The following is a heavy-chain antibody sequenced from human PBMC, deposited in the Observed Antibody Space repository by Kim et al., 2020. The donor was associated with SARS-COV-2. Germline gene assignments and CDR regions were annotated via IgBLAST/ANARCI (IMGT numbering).Heavy chain of an antibody. J-gene: IGHJ3*02. V-gene: IGHV3-72*01. CDR2: TRDRARGHTT. Sequence: GGSLRLSCVGSGITLSDHHIDWVRLAPGMGLEWIGRTRDRARGHTTEYAASVKGRFIISREESNNSVFLQMNSLKSEDTAVYYCTRDGGVRGNTAFDIWG. D-gene: IGHD3-16*01. CDR3: TRDGGVRGNTAFDI. CDR1: GITLSDHH.